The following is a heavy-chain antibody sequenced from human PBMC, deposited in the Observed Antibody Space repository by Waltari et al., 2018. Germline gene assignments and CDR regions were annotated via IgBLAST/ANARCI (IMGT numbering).Heavy chain of an antibody. J-gene: IGHJ4*02. CDR3: ARDDTREGWFGELVFPPFDY. CDR1: GYTFTTYG. D-gene: IGHD3-10*01. Sequence: QVQMVQSGAEVKKPGASVKVSCKASGYTFTTYGISWVRQAPGQGLEWMGWIRAYNGKTDYAQSHQGRLTLTTDTATGKAYMGLRSLRSDDTAVYYCARDDTREGWFGELVFPPFDYWGQGTLVTVSS. V-gene: IGHV1-18*04. CDR2: IRAYNGKT.